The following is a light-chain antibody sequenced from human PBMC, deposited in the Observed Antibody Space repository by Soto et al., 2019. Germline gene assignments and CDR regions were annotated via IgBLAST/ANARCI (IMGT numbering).Light chain of an antibody. V-gene: IGKV3-15*01. CDR3: QQYDQWPIT. CDR2: EVS. J-gene: IGKJ5*01. Sequence: KPGQPPQPLIFEVSYRFSGAPGTFSGSGSGTEFSFTVTSLQSEDFAVYYCQQYDQWPITFGQGTRLEIK.